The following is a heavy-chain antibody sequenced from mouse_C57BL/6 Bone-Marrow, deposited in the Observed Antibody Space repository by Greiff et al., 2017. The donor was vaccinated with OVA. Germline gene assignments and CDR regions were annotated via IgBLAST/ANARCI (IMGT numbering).Heavy chain of an antibody. Sequence: VQLQQSGPELVKPGASVKIPCKASGYTFTDYNMDWVKQSHGKSLEWIGDINPNNGGTIYNQKFKGKATLTVDKSSSTAYMELRSLTSEDTAVYYCARAVYYGSSYLDYWGQGTTLTVSS. D-gene: IGHD1-1*01. CDR2: INPNNGGT. CDR1: GYTFTDYN. J-gene: IGHJ2*01. CDR3: ARAVYYGSSYLDY. V-gene: IGHV1-18*01.